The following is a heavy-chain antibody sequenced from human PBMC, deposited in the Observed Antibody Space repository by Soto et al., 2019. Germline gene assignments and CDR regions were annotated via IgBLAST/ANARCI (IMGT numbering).Heavy chain of an antibody. CDR3: ARGSGIVALPGELEDVKYDY. J-gene: IGHJ4*02. CDR1: GQSFSGHS. D-gene: IGHD1-1*01. Sequence: QVQLQQWGAGLVKPSETLSLSCAVYGQSFSGHSWAWIRQPPGKGLEWIGEINESGSTYYNPSLNSRGTISPDTSKKQFSLKLSSVSAADTAAYFCARGSGIVALPGELEDVKYDYWGQGTLVKVSS. V-gene: IGHV4-34*01. CDR2: INESGST.